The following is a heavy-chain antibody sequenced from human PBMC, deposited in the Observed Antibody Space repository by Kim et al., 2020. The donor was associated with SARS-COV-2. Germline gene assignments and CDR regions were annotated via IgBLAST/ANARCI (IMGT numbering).Heavy chain of an antibody. D-gene: IGHD3-22*01. V-gene: IGHV1-18*01. CDR3: ARARMDYVDSSGYYYDAFDI. J-gene: IGHJ3*02. CDR1: GYTFTSYG. Sequence: ASVKVSCKASGYTFTSYGISWVRQAPGQGLEWMGWISAYNGNTNYAQKLQGRVTMTTDTSTSTAYMELRSLRSDDTAVYYCARARMDYVDSSGYYYDAFDIWGQGTMVTVSS. CDR2: ISAYNGNT.